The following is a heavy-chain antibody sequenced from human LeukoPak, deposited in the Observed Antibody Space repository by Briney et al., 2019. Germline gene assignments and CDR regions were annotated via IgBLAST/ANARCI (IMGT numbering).Heavy chain of an antibody. J-gene: IGHJ5*02. CDR3: ARWGCTNGVCYYGWVGPRPPPRNNWFDP. D-gene: IGHD2-8*01. Sequence: SETLSLTCTVSGGSISSSSYYWGWIRQPPGKGLEWIGEINHSGSTNYNPSLKSRVTISVDTSKNQFSLKLSSVTAADTAVYYCARWGCTNGVCYYGWVGPRPPPRNNWFDPWGQGTLVTVSS. CDR1: GGSISSSSYY. CDR2: INHSGST. V-gene: IGHV4-39*07.